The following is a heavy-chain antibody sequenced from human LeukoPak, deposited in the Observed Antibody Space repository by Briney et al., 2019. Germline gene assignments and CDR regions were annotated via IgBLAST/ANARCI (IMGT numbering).Heavy chain of an antibody. V-gene: IGHV4-59*01. CDR1: GASFNIYY. D-gene: IGHD2-15*01. J-gene: IGHJ2*01. CDR2: IYYSGST. Sequence: SETLSLTCTVPGASFNIYYWSWIRQPPGKGREWIGYIYYSGSTNYNPSLKSRVTISVDTSKNQFSLKLRSVTAADTAVYYCARGGFSGGILRYFDLWGRGTLVTVSS. CDR3: ARGGFSGGILRYFDL.